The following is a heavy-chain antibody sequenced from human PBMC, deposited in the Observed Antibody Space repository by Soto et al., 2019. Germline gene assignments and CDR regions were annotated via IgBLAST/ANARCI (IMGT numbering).Heavy chain of an antibody. D-gene: IGHD2-8*01. V-gene: IGHV1-46*01. CDR1: GYIFASYY. CDR2: IKPSGGST. CDR3: ARDFGVYQGMDV. Sequence: GASVKVSCKASGYIFASYYMHWVRQAPGQGLEWMGMIKPSGGSTSYAQQFQGRVSMTRDTSTTTVYMDLSSLRSEDTAVYYCARDFGVYQGMDVWGELTTFTVSS. J-gene: IGHJ6*04.